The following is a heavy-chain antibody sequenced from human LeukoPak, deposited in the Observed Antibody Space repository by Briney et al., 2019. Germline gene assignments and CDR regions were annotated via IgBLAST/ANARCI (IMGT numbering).Heavy chain of an antibody. D-gene: IGHD3-9*01. Sequence: GASVKVSCKASGYTFTGYYMHWVRQAPGQGLEWTGWINPNSGGTNYAQKFQGRVTMTRDTSISTAYMELSRLRSDDTAVYYCASSLLRYFDWLSPFDYWGQGTLVTVSS. CDR1: GYTFTGYY. CDR3: ASSLLRYFDWLSPFDY. V-gene: IGHV1-2*02. CDR2: INPNSGGT. J-gene: IGHJ4*02.